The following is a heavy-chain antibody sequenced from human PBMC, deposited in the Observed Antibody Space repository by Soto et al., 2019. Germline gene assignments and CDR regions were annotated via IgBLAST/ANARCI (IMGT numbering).Heavy chain of an antibody. Sequence: GGSLRLSCAASGFTFSSYSMNWVRQAPGKGLEWVSSISSSSSYIYYADSVKGRFTISRDNAKNSLYLQMNSLRAEDTAVYYCARDRPRAQHAWGGIDYWGQGTLVTVSS. V-gene: IGHV3-21*01. CDR1: GFTFSSYS. CDR3: ARDRPRAQHAWGGIDY. CDR2: ISSSSSYI. J-gene: IGHJ4*02. D-gene: IGHD1-26*01.